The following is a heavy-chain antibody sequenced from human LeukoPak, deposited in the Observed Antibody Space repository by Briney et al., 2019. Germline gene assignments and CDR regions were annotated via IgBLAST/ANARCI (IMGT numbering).Heavy chain of an antibody. Sequence: ASVKVSCKASGYTFTSYDINWVRQATGQGLEWMGWMNPNSGNTSYAQKFQGRVTMTRDTSTSTVYMELSSLRSEDTAVYYCARPSSTSSPRYYYGMDVWGQGTTVTVSS. J-gene: IGHJ6*02. CDR1: GYTFTSYD. CDR3: ARPSSTSSPRYYYGMDV. CDR2: MNPNSGNT. V-gene: IGHV1-8*01. D-gene: IGHD2-2*01.